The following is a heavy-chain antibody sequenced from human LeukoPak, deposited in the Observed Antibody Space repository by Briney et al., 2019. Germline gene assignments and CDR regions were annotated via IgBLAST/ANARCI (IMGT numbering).Heavy chain of an antibody. V-gene: IGHV1-69*13. CDR3: ASPGELSIAFDI. CDR2: IIPIFGTA. Sequence: GASVKVSCKASGGTFSSYAISWVRQAPGQGLEWMGGIIPIFGTANYAQKFQGRVTITADESTSTAYMELSSLRSEDTAVYYCASPGELSIAFDIWGQGTMVTVSS. J-gene: IGHJ3*02. CDR1: GGTFSSYA. D-gene: IGHD5/OR15-5a*01.